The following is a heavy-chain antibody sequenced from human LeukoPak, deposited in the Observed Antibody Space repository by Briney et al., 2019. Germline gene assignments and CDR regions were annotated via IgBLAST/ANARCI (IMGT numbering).Heavy chain of an antibody. CDR1: GYTFTSYG. Sequence: ASVKVSCKASGYTFTSYGISWVRQAPGQGLEWMGWISAYNGNTNYAQKLQGRVTMTTDTSTSTAYMELRSLRSDDTAVYYCARDRATMVRGVTKIDYWGQGTLVTVSS. V-gene: IGHV1-18*01. CDR3: ARDRATMVRGVTKIDY. J-gene: IGHJ4*02. D-gene: IGHD3-10*01. CDR2: ISAYNGNT.